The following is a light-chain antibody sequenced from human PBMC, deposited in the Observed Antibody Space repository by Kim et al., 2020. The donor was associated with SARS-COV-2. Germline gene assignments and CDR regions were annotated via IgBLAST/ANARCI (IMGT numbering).Light chain of an antibody. J-gene: IGLJ2*01. Sequence: SSELTQDPAVSVALGQTVRITCQGDSLRTYYASWYQQKPGQAPALVIYPKNNRPSGIPDRFSGSSSGNTASLTITGAQAEDEADYYCKSRDTSGDRLVFGGGTQLTDL. V-gene: IGLV3-19*01. CDR1: SLRTYY. CDR3: KSRDTSGDRLV. CDR2: PKN.